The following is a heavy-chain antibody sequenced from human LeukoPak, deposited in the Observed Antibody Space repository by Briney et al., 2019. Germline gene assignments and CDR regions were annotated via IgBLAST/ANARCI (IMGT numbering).Heavy chain of an antibody. D-gene: IGHD1-14*01. Sequence: ASVKVSCKPTGHSLTAYYIFWMRQAPGQGLECMGWINLYNGATKYAQRFQSRVTMTRDTSISTAYMELSRLRSDDTATYYCASWAGGNEPVASFDYWGQGTLVTVSS. CDR3: ASWAGGNEPVASFDY. CDR1: GHSLTAYY. J-gene: IGHJ4*02. V-gene: IGHV1-2*02. CDR2: INLYNGAT.